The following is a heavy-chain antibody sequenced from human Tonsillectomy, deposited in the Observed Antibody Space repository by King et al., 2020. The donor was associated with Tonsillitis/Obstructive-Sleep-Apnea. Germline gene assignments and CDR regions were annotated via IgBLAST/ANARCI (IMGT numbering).Heavy chain of an antibody. CDR2: ISGTGRST. CDR3: EKVDHYGIWTGYPFDY. J-gene: IGHJ4*02. CDR1: GFTYITYA. Sequence: VQLVESGGGLVQPGGSLRLSCAASGFTYITYAMTWVRQAPGKGLEWVSAISGTGRSTFYADSVKGRFTISRDTSKNTLYLQMNSLRAEDTAVYYCEKVDHYGIWTGYPFDYWGQGTLVTVSS. V-gene: IGHV3-23*04. D-gene: IGHD3-9*01.